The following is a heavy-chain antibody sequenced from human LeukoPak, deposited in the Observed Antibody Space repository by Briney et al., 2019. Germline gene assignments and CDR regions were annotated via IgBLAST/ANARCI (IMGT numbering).Heavy chain of an antibody. V-gene: IGHV3-30-3*01. CDR3: ARGLYYYDSSGYYGNAFDI. D-gene: IGHD3-22*01. J-gene: IGHJ3*02. CDR2: ISYDGSNK. Sequence: GGSLRLSRAASGFTFSSYAMHWVRQAPGKGLEWVAVISYDGSNKYYADSVKGRFTISRDNSKNTLYLQMNSLRAEDTAVYYCARGLYYYDSSGYYGNAFDIWGQGTMVTVSS. CDR1: GFTFSSYA.